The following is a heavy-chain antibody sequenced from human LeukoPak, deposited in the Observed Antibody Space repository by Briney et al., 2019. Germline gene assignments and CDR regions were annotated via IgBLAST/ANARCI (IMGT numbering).Heavy chain of an antibody. D-gene: IGHD3/OR15-3a*01. V-gene: IGHV1-18*01. CDR3: ARGYPLDWNYFDY. CDR2: ISAYNGNT. J-gene: IGHJ4*02. Sequence: ASVKVSCKASGYTFTSYGISWVRQAPGQGLEWMGWISAYNGNTNYAQKFQGRVTMTRDTSTSTVYMELSSLRSEGSAVYYCARGYPLDWNYFDYWGQGTLVTVSS. CDR1: GYTFTSYG.